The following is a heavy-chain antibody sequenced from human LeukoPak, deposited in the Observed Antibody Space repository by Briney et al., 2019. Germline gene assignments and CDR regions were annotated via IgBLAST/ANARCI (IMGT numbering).Heavy chain of an antibody. Sequence: RSGGSLRLSCAASGFTFDDYGMSWVRQAPGKGLEWVSGINWNGGSTGYADSVKGRFTISRDNAKNSLYLQMNSLRAEDTALYYCAKKKTDYSYPSSFDYWGQGTLVTVSS. J-gene: IGHJ4*02. CDR2: INWNGGST. D-gene: IGHD4-11*01. V-gene: IGHV3-20*04. CDR3: AKKKTDYSYPSSFDY. CDR1: GFTFDDYG.